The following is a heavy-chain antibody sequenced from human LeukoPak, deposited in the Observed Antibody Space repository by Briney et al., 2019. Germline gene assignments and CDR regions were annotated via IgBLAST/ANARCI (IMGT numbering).Heavy chain of an antibody. J-gene: IGHJ4*02. V-gene: IGHV4-39*07. CDR1: GGSISSSRYY. CDR3: ARDTETPGIAAD. Sequence: ASETLSLTCTVSGGSISSSRYYWGWIRQPPGKGLEWIGSIYYSGSTYYSPSLKSRVTISVDTSKNQFSLNLSSVTAADTAVYYCARDTETPGIAADWGQGTLVTVSS. CDR2: IYYSGST. D-gene: IGHD6-13*01.